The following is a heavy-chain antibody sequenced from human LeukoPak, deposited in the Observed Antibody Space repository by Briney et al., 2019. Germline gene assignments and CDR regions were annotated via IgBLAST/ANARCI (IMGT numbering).Heavy chain of an antibody. CDR3: AKADGSTSCYT. CDR1: GFTFSNYA. D-gene: IGHD2-2*02. Sequence: PGGSLRLSCAASGFTFSNYAISWVRQAPGKRLEWVSAISGSGGDTYYADSVKGRFTISRDNSKNTLYLQMNSLRADDTAVYYCAKADGSTSCYTWGQGTLVTVSS. J-gene: IGHJ5*02. V-gene: IGHV3-23*01. CDR2: ISGSGGDT.